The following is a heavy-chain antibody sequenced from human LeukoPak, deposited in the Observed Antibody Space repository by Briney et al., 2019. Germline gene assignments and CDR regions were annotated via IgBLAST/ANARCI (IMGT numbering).Heavy chain of an antibody. CDR1: GFTFSSYD. J-gene: IGHJ4*02. CDR2: IGTAGDT. D-gene: IGHD3-3*01. Sequence: GGSLRLSCAASGFTFSSYDMHWVRQATGKGLEWVSAIGTAGDTYYPGSVKGRFTISRENAKNSLYLQMNSLKTEDTAVYYCTTDLFLESFSCWGQGTLVTVSS. CDR3: TTDLFLESFSC. V-gene: IGHV3-13*01.